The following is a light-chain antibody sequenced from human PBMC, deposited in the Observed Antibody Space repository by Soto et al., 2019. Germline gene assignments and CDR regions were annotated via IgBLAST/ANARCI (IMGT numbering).Light chain of an antibody. J-gene: IGLJ1*01. V-gene: IGLV2-8*01. CDR1: SIDVGGYKY. CDR3: SSYAGSNIDYV. Sequence: QSVLAQPPSASVSPVQSVTIFCTGTSIDVGGYKYVSWYQQHPGKVPKLMIYEVSKRPSGVPDRFSGSKSGNTASLTVSGLQAEDEADYYCSSYAGSNIDYVFGTGTKVTVL. CDR2: EVS.